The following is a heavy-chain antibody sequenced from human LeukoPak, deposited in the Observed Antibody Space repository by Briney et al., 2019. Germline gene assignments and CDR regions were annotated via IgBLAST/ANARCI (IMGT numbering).Heavy chain of an antibody. CDR3: ARDVREYYGSGSYYRNYYYGMDV. CDR1: GGSISGSNW. J-gene: IGHJ6*02. CDR2: IYHGGST. V-gene: IGHV4-4*02. D-gene: IGHD3-10*01. Sequence: PWETLSLTCAVSGGSISGSNWWSWVRQPPGKGLEWIGEIYHGGSTNYNPSLKSRVTISVDKSKNQFSLKLSSVTAADTAVYYCARDVREYYGSGSYYRNYYYGMDVWGQGTTVTVSS.